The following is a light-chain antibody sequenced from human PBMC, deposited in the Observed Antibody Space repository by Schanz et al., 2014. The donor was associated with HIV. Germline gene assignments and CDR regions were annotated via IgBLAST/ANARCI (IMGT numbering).Light chain of an antibody. V-gene: IGKV2-30*02. Sequence: DVLMTQSPLSLPVTLGQPASISCRSSQSLVHSDGNTYLNWFQQRPGQSPRRLIYKVSNRDSGVPDRFSGSGSGTDFTLKISRVEAEDVGVYYCMQGTHWPLTFGQGTKVEIK. CDR1: QSLVHSDGNTY. J-gene: IGKJ1*01. CDR3: MQGTHWPLT. CDR2: KVS.